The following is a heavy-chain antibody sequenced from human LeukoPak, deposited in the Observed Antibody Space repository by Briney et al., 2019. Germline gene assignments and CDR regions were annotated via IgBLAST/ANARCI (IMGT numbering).Heavy chain of an antibody. CDR2: IRYDGSNM. D-gene: IGHD2-2*01. Sequence: GGSLRLSCAASGFTFSSYAMSWVRQAPGKGLEWVALIRYDGSNMYYADSVKGRFTISRDNAKNSLYLQMNSLRAEDTAVYYCASCSSTNCYWGQGTLVTVSS. CDR3: ASCSSTNCY. J-gene: IGHJ4*02. V-gene: IGHV3-33*08. CDR1: GFTFSSYA.